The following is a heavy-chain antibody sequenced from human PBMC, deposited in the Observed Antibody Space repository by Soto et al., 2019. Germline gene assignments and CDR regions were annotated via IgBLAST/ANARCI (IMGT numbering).Heavy chain of an antibody. CDR1: GFTFNNYD. D-gene: IGHD2-8*02. V-gene: IGHV3-13*01. CDR2: IGAAGDT. J-gene: IGHJ6*02. Sequence: VGSLRLSCTASGFTFNNYDMHWVRQATGKGLEWLSGIGAAGDTYYPGAVNGRFTISRDNARNSLYPQMNSLSAADTAVYYCVRGVLGPGDCYYGMDVWGQGTTVTVSS. CDR3: VRGVLGPGDCYYGMDV.